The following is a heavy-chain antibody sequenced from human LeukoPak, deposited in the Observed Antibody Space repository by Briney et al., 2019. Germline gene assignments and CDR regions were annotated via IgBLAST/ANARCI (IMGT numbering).Heavy chain of an antibody. D-gene: IGHD5-18*01. V-gene: IGHV3-30*02. CDR3: AKGDSYGYVR. CDR1: EFSFSSSG. CDR2: IRNDGSKK. Sequence: PGGSLRLSCAASEFSFSSSGMHWVRQAAGKGLEWVTFIRNDGSKKYYADSVKGRFTISRDNSKNTLYLQMNSLRAEDTAVYYCAKGDSYGYVRWGQGTLVTVSS. J-gene: IGHJ4*02.